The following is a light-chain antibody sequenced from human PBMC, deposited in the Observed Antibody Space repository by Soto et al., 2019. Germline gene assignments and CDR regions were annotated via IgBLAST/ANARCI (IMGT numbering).Light chain of an antibody. CDR2: DVS. V-gene: IGLV2-14*01. J-gene: IGLJ2*01. Sequence: QSALTQPAFVSGSPGQSITISCTGTSSDVGGYNYVSWYQQHPGKAPKLMIYDVSNRPSGVSNRFSGSKSGNTASLTISGLQAEDEADYYCSSYTSNSTYVVFGGGTKLTVL. CDR1: SSDVGGYNY. CDR3: SSYTSNSTYVV.